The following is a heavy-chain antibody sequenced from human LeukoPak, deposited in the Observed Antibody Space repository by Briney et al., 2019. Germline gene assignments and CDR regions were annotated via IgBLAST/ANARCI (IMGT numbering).Heavy chain of an antibody. D-gene: IGHD6-13*01. Sequence: SETLSLTCAVYGGSFSGYYWSWIRHPPGKGLEWIGEINHSGSTNYNPSLKSRVTISVDTSKNQFSLKLSSVTAADTAVYYCALGIAAAGTRADWFDPWGQGTLVTVSS. V-gene: IGHV4-34*01. CDR3: ALGIAAAGTRADWFDP. CDR2: INHSGST. CDR1: GGSFSGYY. J-gene: IGHJ5*02.